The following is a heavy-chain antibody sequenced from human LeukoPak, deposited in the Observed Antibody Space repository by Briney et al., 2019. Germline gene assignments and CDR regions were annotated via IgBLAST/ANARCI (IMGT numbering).Heavy chain of an antibody. CDR2: INTDGSTT. D-gene: IGHD3-22*01. J-gene: IGHJ3*02. CDR3: AKEAVNYYDSSGYFDDAFDI. V-gene: IGHV3-74*01. CDR1: GFTFSSYW. Sequence: PGGSLRLSCAASGFTFSSYWMHWVRQVPGKGLVWVSGINTDGSTTSYADSVKGRFTISRDNAKNTLYLQMNSLRAEDTAVYYCAKEAVNYYDSSGYFDDAFDIWGQGTMVTVSS.